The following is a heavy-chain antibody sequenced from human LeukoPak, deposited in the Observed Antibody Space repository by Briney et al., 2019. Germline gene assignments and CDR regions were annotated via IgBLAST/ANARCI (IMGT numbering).Heavy chain of an antibody. Sequence: PGGSLRLSCAASGFTFSSYAMSWVRQAPGKGLEWVSAISGSGGSTYYADSVKGRFTISRDNSKNTLSLQMNSLRTEDTAVYYCANGRYYDSSGYYYDEGFDYWGQGTPVTVSS. D-gene: IGHD3-22*01. V-gene: IGHV3-23*01. J-gene: IGHJ4*02. CDR2: ISGSGGST. CDR3: ANGRYYDSSGYYYDEGFDY. CDR1: GFTFSSYA.